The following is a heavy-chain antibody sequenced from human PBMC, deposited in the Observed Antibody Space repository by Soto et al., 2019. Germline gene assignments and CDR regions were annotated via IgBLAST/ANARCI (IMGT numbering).Heavy chain of an antibody. J-gene: IGHJ6*02. CDR3: ARDPIVAKIFRGPRYYYGMDV. CDR1: GDSFSSNSAS. CDR2: TYYRSKWYN. Sequence: SQTLSLTCAISGDSFSSNSASCNWIRQSPSRGLEWLGRTYYRSKWYNDYAVSVKSRITINPETSKNQFSLQLNSVNPEDTAVYYCARDPIVAKIFRGPRYYYGMDVWGQGTTVTVS. D-gene: IGHD5-12*01. V-gene: IGHV6-1*01.